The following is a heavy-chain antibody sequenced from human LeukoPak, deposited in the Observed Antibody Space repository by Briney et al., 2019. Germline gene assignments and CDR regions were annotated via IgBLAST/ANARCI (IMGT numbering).Heavy chain of an antibody. Sequence: SETLSLTCTVSGGSISSSSDYWGWIRQPPGEGLEWIGSIYYSGSTYYNPSLKSRVTISVDTSKNQFSLKLSSVTAADTAVYYCARDAYYGSGSYDYWGQGTLVTVSS. J-gene: IGHJ4*02. CDR1: GGSISSSSDY. CDR2: IYYSGST. D-gene: IGHD3-10*01. CDR3: ARDAYYGSGSYDY. V-gene: IGHV4-39*07.